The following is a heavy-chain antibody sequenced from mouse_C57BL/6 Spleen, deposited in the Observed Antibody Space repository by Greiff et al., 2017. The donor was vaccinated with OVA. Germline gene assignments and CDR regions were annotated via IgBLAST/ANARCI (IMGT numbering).Heavy chain of an antibody. CDR3: VPTAQARDWFAY. CDR2: IHPNSGST. J-gene: IGHJ3*01. CDR1: GYTFTSYW. Sequence: QVHVKQPGAELVKPGASVKLSCKASGYTFTSYWMHWVKQRPGQGLEWIGMIHPNSGSTNYNEKFKSKATLTVDKSSSTAYMQLSSLTSEDSAVYYCVPTAQARDWFAYWGQGTLVTVSA. D-gene: IGHD3-2*02. V-gene: IGHV1-64*01.